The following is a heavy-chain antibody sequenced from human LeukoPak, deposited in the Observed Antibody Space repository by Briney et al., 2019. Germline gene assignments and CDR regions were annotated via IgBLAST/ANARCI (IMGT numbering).Heavy chain of an antibody. CDR2: IRSKANSYAT. CDR3: TLTPEAY. Sequence: PGGSLRLSCAASGFTFSGAAMHWVRQASGEGLEWIGRIRSKANSYATAYAASVKGRFTISRDDSKNTAYLQMNSLKTEDTAVYYCTLTPEAYWGQGALVTVSS. J-gene: IGHJ4*02. V-gene: IGHV3-73*01. CDR1: GFTFSGAA. D-gene: IGHD1-14*01.